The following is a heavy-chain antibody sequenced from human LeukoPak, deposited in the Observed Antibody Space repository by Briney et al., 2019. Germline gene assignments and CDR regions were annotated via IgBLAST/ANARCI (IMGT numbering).Heavy chain of an antibody. J-gene: IGHJ4*02. Sequence: PSETLSLTCTVSGGSVTTGRYYWSWIRQSPGEGLEWIGYIYYSGSTNYNPSLKSRVSISVDTSKNQFSLKLSSVTAADTAVYYCARTGSTVTMLYPFDHWGQGTLVTVSS. CDR1: GGSVTTGRYY. CDR3: ARTGSTVTMLYPFDH. D-gene: IGHD4-17*01. V-gene: IGHV4-61*01. CDR2: IYYSGST.